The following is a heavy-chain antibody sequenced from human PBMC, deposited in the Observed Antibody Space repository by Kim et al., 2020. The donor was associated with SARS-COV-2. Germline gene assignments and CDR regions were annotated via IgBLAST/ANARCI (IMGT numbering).Heavy chain of an antibody. CDR1: GGSISSGGYY. V-gene: IGHV4-31*03. CDR3: ARGVGYDFWSGYFYFDY. J-gene: IGHJ4*02. Sequence: SETLSLTCTVSGGSISSGGYYWSWIRQHPGKGLEWIGYIYYSGSTYYNPSLKSRVTISVDTSKNQFSLKLSSVTAADTAVYYCARGVGYDFWSGYFYFDYWGQGTLVTVSP. CDR2: IYYSGST. D-gene: IGHD3-3*01.